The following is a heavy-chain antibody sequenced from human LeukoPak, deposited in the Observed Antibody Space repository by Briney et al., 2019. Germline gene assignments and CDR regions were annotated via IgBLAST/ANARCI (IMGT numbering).Heavy chain of an antibody. Sequence: SGGSLRLSCAASGLIVSSNYMTWVRQAPGKGLEWVSVIYSGGSIYYAGSVKGRFTISRDNSRNTLYLQMNSLRAEDTAVYYCARVDSTSSPDYFYHYMDVWGKGTTVTVSS. V-gene: IGHV3-53*01. J-gene: IGHJ6*03. D-gene: IGHD6-6*01. CDR1: GLIVSSNY. CDR2: IYSGGSI. CDR3: ARVDSTSSPDYFYHYMDV.